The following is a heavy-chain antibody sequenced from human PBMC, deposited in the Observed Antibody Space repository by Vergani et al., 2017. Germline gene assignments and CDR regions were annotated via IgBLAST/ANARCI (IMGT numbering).Heavy chain of an antibody. J-gene: IGHJ6*02. Sequence: QVQLVESGGGVVQPGRSLRLSCAASGFTFSSYGMHWVRQAPGKGLEWVAVIWYDGSNKYYADSVKGRFTISRDNSKKKLYLQMNSLRAEDTAVYFCARDGYSGYDFAYYYGMDVWGQGNTITVSS. CDR3: ARDGYSGYDFAYYYGMDV. CDR1: GFTFSSYG. V-gene: IGHV3-33*01. CDR2: IWYDGSNK. D-gene: IGHD5-12*01.